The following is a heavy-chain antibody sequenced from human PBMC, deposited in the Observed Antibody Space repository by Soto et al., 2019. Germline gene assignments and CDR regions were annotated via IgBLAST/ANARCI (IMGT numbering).Heavy chain of an antibody. V-gene: IGHV4-59*01. CDR2: IYYSGRT. CDR1: GGSIRSYY. J-gene: IGHJ5*02. Sequence: QVQLQESGPGLVKPSEILSLTCTVSGGSIRSYYWSWIRQPPGKGLEWIGYIYYSGRTNYNPSLKSRVTISVDTIKNQLSLQLSSVTAADTAVYYCARGYCSSSSCYIWDNWFDPWGQGTLVTVSS. D-gene: IGHD2-2*02. CDR3: ARGYCSSSSCYIWDNWFDP.